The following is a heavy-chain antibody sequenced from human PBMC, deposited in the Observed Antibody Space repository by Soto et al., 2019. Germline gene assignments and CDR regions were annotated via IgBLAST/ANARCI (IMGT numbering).Heavy chain of an antibody. V-gene: IGHV1-18*01. CDR2: ISAFNGKT. CDR1: GYTFTSYG. D-gene: IGHD6-6*01. CDR3: ARGGTRSSWGY. Sequence: QVRLVQSGAEVRKPGATVKVSCKASGYTFTSYGISWVRQAPGQGLEWMGWISAFNGKTNYAQNVQDRVTMTTDTSTTPAYMEVRSLRSDDTAVYYCARGGTRSSWGYWGQGTLVNVSS. J-gene: IGHJ4*02.